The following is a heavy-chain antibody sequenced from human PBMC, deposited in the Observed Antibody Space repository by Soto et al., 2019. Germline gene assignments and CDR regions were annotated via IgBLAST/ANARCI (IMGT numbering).Heavy chain of an antibody. D-gene: IGHD6-6*01. V-gene: IGHV1-69*13. CDR3: AVLRQRIAARQYFDY. CDR2: IIPIFGTA. J-gene: IGHJ4*02. CDR1: GGTFSSYA. Sequence: GASVKVSCKASGGTFSSYAISWVRQAPGQGLEWMGGIIPIFGTANYAQKFQGRVTITADESTSTAYMELSSLRSDDTAVYYSAVLRQRIAARQYFDYWGQGTLLNVSS.